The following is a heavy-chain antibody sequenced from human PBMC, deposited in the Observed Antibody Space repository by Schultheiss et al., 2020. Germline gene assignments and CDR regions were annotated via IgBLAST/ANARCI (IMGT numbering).Heavy chain of an antibody. CDR2: INHSGST. J-gene: IGHJ5*02. CDR3: AKDSLGILATSSYLYNWFDP. D-gene: IGHD2-15*01. V-gene: IGHV4-34*01. CDR1: GGSFSGYY. Sequence: SATLSLTCAVYGGSFSGYYWSWVRQPPGKGLEWIGEINHSGSTNYNPSLKSRVTMSIDTSENQLSLNLESVTAADTAVYYCAKDSLGILATSSYLYNWFDPWGQGTLVTVS.